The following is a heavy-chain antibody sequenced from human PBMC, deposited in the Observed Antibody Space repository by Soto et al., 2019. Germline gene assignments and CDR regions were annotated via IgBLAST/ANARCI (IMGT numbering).Heavy chain of an antibody. CDR3: AQEYTSSSGWLGGFDI. CDR2: ISGSGGST. CDR1: GFTFSSYA. Sequence: PGGSLRLSCAASGFTFSSYAMSWVRQAPGKGLEWVSAISGSGGSTYYADSVKGRFTISRDNSKNTLYLQMNSLRAEDTAVYYCAQEYTSSSGWLGGFDIWGQGTMVTVSS. D-gene: IGHD6-19*01. J-gene: IGHJ3*02. V-gene: IGHV3-23*01.